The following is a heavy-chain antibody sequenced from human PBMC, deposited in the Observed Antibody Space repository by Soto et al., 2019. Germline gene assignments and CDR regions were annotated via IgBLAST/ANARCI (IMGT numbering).Heavy chain of an antibody. CDR2: IHPSGGST. CDR3: ASAAREYYYHGMYV. V-gene: IGHV1-46*03. J-gene: IGHJ6*02. CDR1: GYTFTSHY. Sequence: ASVKVSCKASGYTFTSHYMHWVRQAPGQGLEWLGFIHPSGGSTTYAQKFQGRVTMTRDTSTGTVYMELSSLRSEDTAVYYCASAAREYYYHGMYVWGQRTKVTVSS.